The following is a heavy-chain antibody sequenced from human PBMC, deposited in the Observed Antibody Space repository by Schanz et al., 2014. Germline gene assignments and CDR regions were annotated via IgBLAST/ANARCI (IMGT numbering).Heavy chain of an antibody. CDR3: ARARYTGYDCSGY. CDR2: INPNSGET. V-gene: IGHV1-2*02. D-gene: IGHD5-12*01. Sequence: QVQLVQSGPAVKKPGASMKVSCLASGYSFTEYFLHWVRQAPGQGLEWMGWINPNSGETNYEQKSKGRVHLTRDTSISTAFMELSGLTSDDTATYFCARARYTGYDCSGYWGQGTLLIVSS. J-gene: IGHJ4*02. CDR1: GYSFTEYF.